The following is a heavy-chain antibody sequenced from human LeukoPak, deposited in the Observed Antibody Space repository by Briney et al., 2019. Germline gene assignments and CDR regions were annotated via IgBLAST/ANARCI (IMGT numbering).Heavy chain of an antibody. CDR2: IVVGSGNT. D-gene: IGHD3-16*01. Sequence: ASVKVSRKASGFTFTSSAMQWVRQARGQRLEWIGWIVVGSGNTNYAQKFQERVTITRDMSTSTAYMELSSLRSEDTAVYYCAAGGPWGALDSYYYGMDVWGQGTTVTISS. CDR1: GFTFTSSA. V-gene: IGHV1-58*02. CDR3: AAGGPWGALDSYYYGMDV. J-gene: IGHJ6*02.